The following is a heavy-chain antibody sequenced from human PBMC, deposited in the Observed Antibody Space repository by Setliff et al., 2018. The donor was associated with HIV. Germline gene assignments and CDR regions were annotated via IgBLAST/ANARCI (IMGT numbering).Heavy chain of an antibody. D-gene: IGHD3-3*01. CDR3: ARYMRIFGVAPGDL. V-gene: IGHV1-8*03. CDR2: MNPNSGNT. Sequence: ASVKVSCKVSGYTLTELSIHWVRQATGQGLEWMGWMNPNSGNTGYTQEFQGRVTITADTSASTAYMEMFSLTSEDTAVYYCARYMRIFGVAPGDLWGQGTLVTVSS. J-gene: IGHJ5*02. CDR1: GYTLTELS.